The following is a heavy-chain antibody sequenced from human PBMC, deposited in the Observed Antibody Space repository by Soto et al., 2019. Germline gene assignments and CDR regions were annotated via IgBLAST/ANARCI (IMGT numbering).Heavy chain of an antibody. Sequence: QVQLVESGGGVVQPGRSLRLSCAASGFTFSSYAMHWVRQAPGKGLEWVAVISYDGSNKYYADSVKGRFTISRDNSKNTLYLQMNSLRAEDTAVYYCARDWGRQQLDPLVGMDVWGQGTTVTVSS. CDR1: GFTFSSYA. CDR3: ARDWGRQQLDPLVGMDV. V-gene: IGHV3-30-3*01. CDR2: ISYDGSNK. J-gene: IGHJ6*02. D-gene: IGHD6-13*01.